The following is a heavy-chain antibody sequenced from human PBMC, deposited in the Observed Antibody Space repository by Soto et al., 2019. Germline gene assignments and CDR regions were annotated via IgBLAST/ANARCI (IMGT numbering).Heavy chain of an antibody. V-gene: IGHV1-46*01. CDR3: AREAAHCTNGVCYKGLDY. CDR2: INPSGGST. J-gene: IGHJ4*02. CDR1: GYTFTSYY. D-gene: IGHD2-8*01. Sequence: ASVKVSCKASGYTFTSYYMHWVRQAPGQGLEWMGIINPSGGSTSYAQKFQGRVTMTRDTSTSTVYMELSSLRSEDTAVYYFAREAAHCTNGVCYKGLDYWGQGTLVTVSS.